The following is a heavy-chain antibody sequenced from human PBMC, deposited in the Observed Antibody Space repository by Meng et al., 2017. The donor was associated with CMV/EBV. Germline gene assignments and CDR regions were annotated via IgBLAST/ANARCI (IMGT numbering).Heavy chain of an antibody. CDR3: ATLVVTAIKNAFDI. V-gene: IGHV4-30-4*08. D-gene: IGHD2-21*02. CDR2: IYYSGST. J-gene: IGHJ3*02. Sequence: VHLENSGPWPGKPSQTRSPTCIVSRGSISSGDYYWSWIRQPPGKGLEWIGYIYYSGSTYYNPSLKSRVTISVDTSKNQFSLKLSSVTAADTAVYYCATLVVTAIKNAFDIWGQGTMVTVSS. CDR1: RGSISSGDYY.